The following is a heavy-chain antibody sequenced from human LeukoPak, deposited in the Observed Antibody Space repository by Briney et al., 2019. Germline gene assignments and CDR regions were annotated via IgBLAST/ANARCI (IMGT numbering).Heavy chain of an antibody. Sequence: GASVKVSCKASGYTFTSYGISWVRQAPGQGLEWMGWISAYNGNTNYAQKLQGRVTMTTDTSTSTAYMELRSLRSDDTAVYYCARDHSSSWYPAGLDYWGQGTLVTVSS. D-gene: IGHD6-13*01. CDR2: ISAYNGNT. CDR1: GYTFTSYG. CDR3: ARDHSSSWYPAGLDY. V-gene: IGHV1-18*01. J-gene: IGHJ4*02.